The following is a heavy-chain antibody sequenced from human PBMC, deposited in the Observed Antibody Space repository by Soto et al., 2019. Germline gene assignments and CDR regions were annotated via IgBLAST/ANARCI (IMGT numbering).Heavy chain of an antibody. CDR2: ISAYNGNT. D-gene: IGHD2-2*01. J-gene: IGHJ5*02. CDR1: GYTFTSYG. CDR3: ARSGDDCSSTRCAERGWFDP. V-gene: IGHV1-18*04. Sequence: QVQLVQSGAEVKKPGASVKVSCKASGYTFTSYGISWVRQAPGQGLEWMGWISAYNGNTNYAQKLQGRVTMTTDTSTSTAYMELRSLRSDDTAVYYCARSGDDCSSTRCAERGWFDPWGQGTLVTVSS.